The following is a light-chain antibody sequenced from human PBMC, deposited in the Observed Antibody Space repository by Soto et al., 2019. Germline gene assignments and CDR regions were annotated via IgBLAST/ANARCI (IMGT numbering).Light chain of an antibody. Sequence: DIQMTQSPSSLSASVGDRVTITCRASQGIYNYLAWYQAKPGKVPKLLIYAASTLQSGVPSRFSGSGSGTDFTLTISSLQPKDVGTYYCQRYNNAPRAFGQGTKVDIK. CDR1: QGIYNY. V-gene: IGKV1-27*01. CDR3: QRYNNAPRA. J-gene: IGKJ1*01. CDR2: AAS.